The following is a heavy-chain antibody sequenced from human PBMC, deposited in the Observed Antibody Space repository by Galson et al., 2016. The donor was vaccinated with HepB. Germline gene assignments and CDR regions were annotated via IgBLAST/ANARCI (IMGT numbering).Heavy chain of an antibody. Sequence: SMRLSCAASGFTFSSYWMNWVRQAPGKGLEWVANINRDGSKKYSVDSVKGRFTTSRDNAKNSLYLQMNSLRAEDTAVYFCATDRSYCSGGSCYDLLGNWGQGTLVTVSS. CDR3: ATDRSYCSGGSCYDLLGN. J-gene: IGHJ4*02. CDR1: GFTFSSYW. V-gene: IGHV3-7*01. D-gene: IGHD2-15*01. CDR2: INRDGSKK.